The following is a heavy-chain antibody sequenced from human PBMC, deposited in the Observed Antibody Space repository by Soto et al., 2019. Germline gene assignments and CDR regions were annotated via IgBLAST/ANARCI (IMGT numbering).Heavy chain of an antibody. CDR2: INHSGGT. CDR3: ARGRFVYSWFDP. Sequence: QVQLQQWGAGLLKPSETLSLTCAVYGGSFSGYYWSWIRQPPGKGLEWIGEINHSGGTNYNPSLKSRVTISVGTSKNQCSLKLSSVTAAGTAVYYCARGRFVYSWFDPWGQGTLVTVSS. CDR1: GGSFSGYY. V-gene: IGHV4-34*01. J-gene: IGHJ5*02. D-gene: IGHD2-15*01.